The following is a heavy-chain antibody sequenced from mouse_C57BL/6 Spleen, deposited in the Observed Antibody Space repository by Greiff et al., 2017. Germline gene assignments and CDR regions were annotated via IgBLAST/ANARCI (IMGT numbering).Heavy chain of an antibody. Sequence: EVKLVESGPGLVKPSQSLSLTCSVTGYSITSGYYWNWIRQFPGNKLEWMGYISYDGSNNYNPSLKNRISITRDTSKNQFFLKLNSVTTEDTATYYCARALYGNYGYWGQGTTLTVSS. V-gene: IGHV3-6*01. CDR1: GYSITSGYY. CDR3: ARALYGNYGY. CDR2: ISYDGSN. D-gene: IGHD2-1*01. J-gene: IGHJ2*01.